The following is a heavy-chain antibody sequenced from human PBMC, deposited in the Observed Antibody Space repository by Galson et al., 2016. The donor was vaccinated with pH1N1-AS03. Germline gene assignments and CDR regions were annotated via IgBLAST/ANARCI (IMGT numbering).Heavy chain of an antibody. CDR3: ARGSGTSATTSLPY. Sequence: SVKVSCKASGYSFTNYGINWVRQAPGQGLEWMGWISAYSGDTNFAQKFQGRVTLTTDTSTSTAYLEMRSLRSDDTAVYYCARGSGTSATTSLPYWGQGTLVTVSS. CDR1: GYSFTNYG. J-gene: IGHJ4*02. D-gene: IGHD2-15*01. CDR2: ISAYSGDT. V-gene: IGHV1-18*04.